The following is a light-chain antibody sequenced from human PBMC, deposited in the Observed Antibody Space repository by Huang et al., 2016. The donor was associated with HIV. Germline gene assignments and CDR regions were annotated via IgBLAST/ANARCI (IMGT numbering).Light chain of an antibody. V-gene: IGKV3-15*01. CDR3: QQYNNWPCT. Sequence: ERVMTQSPVTLSVSPGERATFSCRASQSISSKLAWYQQKPGQAPRLLIYGAATRATGIPARFSGRGSGTEFTLTISSLQSEDFAVYYCQQYNNWPCTFGPGTRVDIK. J-gene: IGKJ3*01. CDR2: GAA. CDR1: QSISSK.